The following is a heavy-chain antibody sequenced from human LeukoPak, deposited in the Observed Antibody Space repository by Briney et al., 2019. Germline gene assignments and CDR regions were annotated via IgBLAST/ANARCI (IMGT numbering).Heavy chain of an antibody. D-gene: IGHD3-22*01. CDR1: GGSISSGGYY. V-gene: IGHV4-31*03. CDR2: IYYSGST. CDR3: ARKERSYYDSSGTFDY. J-gene: IGHJ4*02. Sequence: SETLSLTCTVFGGSISSGGYYWSWIRQHPGKGLEWIGYIYYSGSTYYNPSLKSRVTISVDTSKNQFSLKLSSVTAADTAVYYCARKERSYYDSSGTFDYWGQGTLVTVSS.